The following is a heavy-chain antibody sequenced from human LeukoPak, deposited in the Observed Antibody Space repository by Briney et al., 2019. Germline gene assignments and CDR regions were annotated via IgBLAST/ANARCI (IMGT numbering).Heavy chain of an antibody. V-gene: IGHV3-9*01. Sequence: GGSLRLSCAASGFTFDNYAMHWVRRAPGKGLEWVSGISWNSGSIGYADSVKGRFTISRDNAKNSLYLQMNSLRAEDTALYYCAGEDFDAFDIWGQGTMVTVSS. CDR3: AGEDFDAFDI. D-gene: IGHD4-17*01. CDR2: ISWNSGSI. CDR1: GFTFDNYA. J-gene: IGHJ3*02.